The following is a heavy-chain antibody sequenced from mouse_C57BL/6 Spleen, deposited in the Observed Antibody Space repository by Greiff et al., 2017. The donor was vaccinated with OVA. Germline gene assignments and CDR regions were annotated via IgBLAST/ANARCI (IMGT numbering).Heavy chain of an antibody. D-gene: IGHD3-2*02. CDR3: VTAQATRFAY. CDR1: GFSFNTYA. CDR2: IRSKSNNYAT. J-gene: IGHJ3*01. Sequence: EVKLVESGGGLVQPKGSLKLSCAASGFSFNTYAMNWVRQAPGKGLEWVARIRSKSNNYATYYADSVKDRFTISRDDSESMLYLQMNNLKTEDTAMYYCVTAQATRFAYWGQGTLVTVSA. V-gene: IGHV10-1*01.